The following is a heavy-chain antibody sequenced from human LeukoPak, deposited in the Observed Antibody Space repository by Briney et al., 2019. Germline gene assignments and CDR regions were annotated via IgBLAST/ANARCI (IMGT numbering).Heavy chain of an antibody. CDR2: IYSDDTT. D-gene: IGHD4-23*01. Sequence: GGSLRLSCAASGFTFSSYGMNWVRQAAGEGLEWVSLIYSDDTTLYADSVKGRFTISRDISKNTLYLQMSSLRAEDTAVYYCARRAGGYSHPYDYWGQGALVTVSS. J-gene: IGHJ4*02. CDR3: ARRAGGYSHPYDY. CDR1: GFTFSSYG. V-gene: IGHV3-53*01.